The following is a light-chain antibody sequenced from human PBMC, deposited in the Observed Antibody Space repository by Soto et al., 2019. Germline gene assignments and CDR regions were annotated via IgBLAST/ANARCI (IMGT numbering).Light chain of an antibody. J-gene: IGLJ3*02. CDR3: VLYMGRGISM. V-gene: IGLV8-61*01. CDR1: SGSVSTDNY. CDR2: STN. Sequence: QTVVTQEPSLSVSPAGTVTLTCGLNSGSVSTDNYPSGYQQTPGQAPRTLIYSTNTRSSGVPDRFSGSILGSKAALTIAGAQADDESDYYCVLYMGRGISMFGGGTKVTVL.